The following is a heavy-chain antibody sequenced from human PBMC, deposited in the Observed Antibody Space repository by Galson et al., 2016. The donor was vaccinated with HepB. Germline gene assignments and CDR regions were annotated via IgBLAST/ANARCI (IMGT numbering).Heavy chain of an antibody. CDR1: GFTFSRYD. D-gene: IGHD3-16*01. Sequence: SLRLSCAASGFTFSRYDIHWVRQVTGKGLQWVSAVGGAGDTYYSGSVKGRFTISRGNAKNSLYLQMNSLTAGDTAVYYCARESTGRGVDAFDIWGQGTMVIVSS. CDR2: VGGAGDT. V-gene: IGHV3-13*04. CDR3: ARESTGRGVDAFDI. J-gene: IGHJ3*02.